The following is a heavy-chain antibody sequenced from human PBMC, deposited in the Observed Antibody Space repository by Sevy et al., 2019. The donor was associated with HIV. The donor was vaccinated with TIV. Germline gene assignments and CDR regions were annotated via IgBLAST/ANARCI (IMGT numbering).Heavy chain of an antibody. J-gene: IGHJ4*02. D-gene: IGHD1-26*01. CDR3: AKDRGGNYPWVIDY. CDR2: ISGSQDAI. V-gene: IGHV3-23*01. CDR1: GLPFNIYA. Sequence: GGSLRLSCIASGLPFNIYAMNWVRQAPGKGLEWVASISGSQDAIYYEDSVKGRFTISRDNSKNTLYLQMDSLRAEDTAVYYCAKDRGGNYPWVIDYWGQGVLATVSS.